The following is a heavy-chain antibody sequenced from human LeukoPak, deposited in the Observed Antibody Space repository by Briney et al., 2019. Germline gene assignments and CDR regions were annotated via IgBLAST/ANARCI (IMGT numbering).Heavy chain of an antibody. CDR2: IYYSGST. D-gene: IGHD2-15*01. J-gene: IGHJ4*02. Sequence: SETLSLTCTVSGGSIGSYYWSWIRQPPGKGLEWIGYIYYSGSTNYNPSLKSRVTISVDTSKNQFSLKLSSETAADTAVYYCARLARVCSGGSCYWLFDYWGQGTLVTVSS. CDR1: GGSIGSYY. CDR3: ARLARVCSGGSCYWLFDY. V-gene: IGHV4-59*08.